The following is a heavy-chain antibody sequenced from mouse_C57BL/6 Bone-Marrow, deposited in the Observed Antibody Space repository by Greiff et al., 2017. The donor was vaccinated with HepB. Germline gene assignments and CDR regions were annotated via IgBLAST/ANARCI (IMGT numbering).Heavy chain of an antibody. J-gene: IGHJ3*01. V-gene: IGHV1-59*01. CDR1: GYTFTSYW. Sequence: VQLQHPGAELVRPGTSVKLSCKASGYTFTSYWMHWVKQRPGQGLEWIGVIDPSDSYTNYNQKFKGKATLTVDTSSSTAYMQLSSLTSEDSAVYYCARTYYYGSSPWFAYWGQGTLVTVSA. D-gene: IGHD1-1*01. CDR2: IDPSDSYT. CDR3: ARTYYYGSSPWFAY.